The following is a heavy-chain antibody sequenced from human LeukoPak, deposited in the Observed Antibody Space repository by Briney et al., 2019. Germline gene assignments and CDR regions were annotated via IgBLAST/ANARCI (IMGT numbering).Heavy chain of an antibody. CDR3: AREYCSGGSCYSDY. CDR2: IYYSGST. Sequence: SETLSLTCTVSGLSISGSSYYWDWIRQPPGKGLEWIGSIYYSGSTSYNPSLKSRVTISVDTSKNQFSLKLSSVTAADTAVYYCAREYCSGGSCYSDYWGQGTLVTVSS. CDR1: GLSISGSSYY. V-gene: IGHV4-39*07. D-gene: IGHD2-15*01. J-gene: IGHJ4*02.